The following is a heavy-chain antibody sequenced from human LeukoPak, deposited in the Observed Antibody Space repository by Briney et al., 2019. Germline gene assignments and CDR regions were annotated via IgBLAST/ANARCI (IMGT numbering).Heavy chain of an antibody. CDR1: GGSISSYY. J-gene: IGHJ3*02. CDR3: ARGVEDYYDSSGYFRHAFDI. D-gene: IGHD3-22*01. CDR2: IYYSGST. Sequence: KSSETLSLTCTVSGGSISSYYWSWIRQPPGKGLEWIGYIYYSGSTNYNPSLKSRVTISVDTSKNQFSLKLSSVTAADTAVYYCARGVEDYYDSSGYFRHAFDIWGQGTMVTVSS. V-gene: IGHV4-59*08.